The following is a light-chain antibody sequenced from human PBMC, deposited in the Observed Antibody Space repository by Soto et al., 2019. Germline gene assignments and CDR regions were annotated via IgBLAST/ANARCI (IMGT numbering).Light chain of an antibody. V-gene: IGKV3-20*01. CDR2: DAS. CDR1: QSVSNRF. J-gene: IGKJ3*01. Sequence: EVVLTQSPGTLSLSPGERATLSCRASQSVSNRFLAWYQQKLGQAPRLLIYDASSRATGIPDRFSGSGSGTDFTLTISRLEPEDFAVYYCQQYGSSPLTFGPGTKADIK. CDR3: QQYGSSPLT.